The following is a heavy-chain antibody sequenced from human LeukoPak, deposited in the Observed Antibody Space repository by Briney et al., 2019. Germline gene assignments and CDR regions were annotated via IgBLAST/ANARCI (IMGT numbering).Heavy chain of an antibody. Sequence: SETLSLTCTVSGGSISSYYWSWIRQPPGKGLEWIGYIYYSGSTNYNPSLKSRVTISVDTSKNQFSLKLSSVTAADTAVYYCARDRIVVVPAATQESYYYYGMDVWGQGTTVTVSS. D-gene: IGHD2-2*01. CDR1: GGSISSYY. V-gene: IGHV4-59*01. CDR3: ARDRIVVVPAATQESYYYYGMDV. CDR2: IYYSGST. J-gene: IGHJ6*02.